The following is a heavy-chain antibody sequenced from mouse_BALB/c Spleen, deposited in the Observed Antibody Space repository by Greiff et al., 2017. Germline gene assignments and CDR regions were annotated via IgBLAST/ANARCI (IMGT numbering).Heavy chain of an antibody. CDR2: IWGGGST. J-gene: IGHJ3*01. CDR3: ARNSPRYDDPFAY. D-gene: IGHD2-12*01. V-gene: IGHV2-6-4*01. CDR1: GFSLSRYS. Sequence: QVQLKESGPGLVAPSQSLSITCTVSGFSLSRYSVHWVRQPPGKGLEWLGMIWGGGSTDYNSALKSRLSISKDNSKSQVFLKMNSLQTDDTAMYYCARNSPRYDDPFAYWGQGTLVTVSA.